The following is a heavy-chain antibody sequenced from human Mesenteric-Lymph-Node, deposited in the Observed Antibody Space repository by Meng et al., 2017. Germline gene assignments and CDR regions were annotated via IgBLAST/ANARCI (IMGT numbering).Heavy chain of an antibody. J-gene: IGHJ1*01. D-gene: IGHD2-15*01. CDR1: GFTFSSCW. CDR2: IKEDGSET. CDR3: AGDCCSDSRWDI. Sequence: GESLKISCAASGFTFSSCWMTWVRQAPGKGLEWVANIKEDGSETYYVDSVKGRFIISRDNAKNSLYLQMDSLRVEDTAVYYCAGDCCSDSRWDIWGQGTLVTVSS. V-gene: IGHV3-7*01.